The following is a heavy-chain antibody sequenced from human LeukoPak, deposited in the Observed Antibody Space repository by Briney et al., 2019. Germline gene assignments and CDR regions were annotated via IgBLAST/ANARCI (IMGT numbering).Heavy chain of an antibody. D-gene: IGHD6-6*01. CDR3: ARVYSSSSGKNAFDI. V-gene: IGHV3-7*03. CDR1: GFTFSSYG. Sequence: GRSLRLSCAASGFTFSSYGMHWVRQAPGKGLEWVANIKQDGNEKYYVDSVKGRFTISRDNAKNSLYLQMNSLRAEDTAVYYCARVYSSSSGKNAFDIWGQGTMVTVSS. J-gene: IGHJ3*02. CDR2: IKQDGNEK.